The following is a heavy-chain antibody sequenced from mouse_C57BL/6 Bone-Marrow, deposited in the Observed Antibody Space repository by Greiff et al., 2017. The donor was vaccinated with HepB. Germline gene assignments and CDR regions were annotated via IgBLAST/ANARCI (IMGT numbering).Heavy chain of an antibody. CDR1: GYAFSSSW. CDR2: IYPGDGDT. J-gene: IGHJ2*01. CDR3: AREGGY. Sequence: VKPGASVKISCKASGYAFSSSWMNWVKQRPGKGLEWIGRIYPGDGDTNYNGKFKGKATLTADKSSSTAYMQLSSLTSEDSAVYFCAREGGYWGQGTTLTVSS. V-gene: IGHV1-82*01.